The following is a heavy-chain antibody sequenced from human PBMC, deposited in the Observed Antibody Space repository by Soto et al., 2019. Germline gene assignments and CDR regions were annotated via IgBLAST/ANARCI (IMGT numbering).Heavy chain of an antibody. J-gene: IGHJ4*02. CDR3: TTDQVLGDYDYVWGSYRYLYYFDY. Sequence: GGSLRLSCAASGFTFSNAWMNWVRQAPGKGLEWVGRIKSKTDGGTTDYAAPVKGRFTISRDDSKNTLYLQMNSLKTEDTAVYYCTTDQVLGDYDYVWGSYRYLYYFDYWGQGTLVTVSS. D-gene: IGHD3-16*02. CDR1: GFTFSNAW. CDR2: IKSKTDGGTT. V-gene: IGHV3-15*07.